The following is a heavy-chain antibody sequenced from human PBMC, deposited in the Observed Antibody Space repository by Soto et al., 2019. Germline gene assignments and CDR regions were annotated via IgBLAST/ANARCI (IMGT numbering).Heavy chain of an antibody. CDR1: GFTFSSYA. D-gene: IGHD6-6*01. Sequence: GGSLRLSCAASGFTFSSYAMSWVRQAPGKGLEWVSAISGSVGSTYYADSVKGRFTISRDNSKNTLYLQMNSLRAEDTAVYYCAKVVYSSSSVDYWGQGTLVTVSS. CDR3: AKVVYSSSSVDY. V-gene: IGHV3-23*01. J-gene: IGHJ4*02. CDR2: ISGSVGST.